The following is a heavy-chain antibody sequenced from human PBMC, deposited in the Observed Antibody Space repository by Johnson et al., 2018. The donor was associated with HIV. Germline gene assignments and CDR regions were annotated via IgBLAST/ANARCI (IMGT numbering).Heavy chain of an antibody. CDR2: ISWNSGSI. V-gene: IGHV3-20*04. J-gene: IGHJ3*01. D-gene: IGHD1-1*01. Sequence: VQLVESGGGVVRPGGSLRLSCAASGFIFDDHGMTWVRQAPGKGLEWVSGISWNSGSIGYADSVKGRFTISRDNAKNSLYLQMNSLRAEDTAVYYCAREDLYDLGGQGTMVTVSS. CDR3: AREDLYDL. CDR1: GFIFDDHG.